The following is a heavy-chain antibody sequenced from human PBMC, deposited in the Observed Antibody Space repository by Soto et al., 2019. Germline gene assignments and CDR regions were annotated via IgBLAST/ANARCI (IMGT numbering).Heavy chain of an antibody. D-gene: IGHD6-13*01. CDR2: IYHSGST. V-gene: IGHV4-30-2*01. J-gene: IGHJ4*02. Sequence: SETPSLTCAVPGGSISSGGYSWSWIRQPPGKGLEWIGYIYHSGSTYYNPSLKSRVTISVDRSKNQFSLKLSSVTAADTAVYYCASSHAGAHITAAVHWGQGTLVTVSS. CDR3: ASSHAGAHITAAVH. CDR1: GGSISSGGYS.